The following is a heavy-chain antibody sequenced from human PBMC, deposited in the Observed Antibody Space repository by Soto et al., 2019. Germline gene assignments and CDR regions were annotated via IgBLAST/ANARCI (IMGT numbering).Heavy chain of an antibody. CDR1: GGSISSGGYY. CDR2: IYYSGST. CDR3: ARGGLYCSSTSCQYWYFDL. D-gene: IGHD2-2*01. V-gene: IGHV4-31*03. Sequence: QVQLQESGPGLVKPSQTLSLTCTVSGGSISSGGYYWSWIRQHPGKGLECIGYIYYSGSTYYNPSLKSRVTISVDTSKNQFSLKLSSVTAADTAVYYCARGGLYCSSTSCQYWYFDLWGRGTLVTVSS. J-gene: IGHJ2*01.